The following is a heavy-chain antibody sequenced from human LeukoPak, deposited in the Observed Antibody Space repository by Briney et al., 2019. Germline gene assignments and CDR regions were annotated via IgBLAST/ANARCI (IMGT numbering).Heavy chain of an antibody. Sequence: SETLSLTCTVSGGSISSSSYYWGWIRQPPGRGLEWIGSIYYSGSTYYNPSLKSRVTISVDTSKNQFSLKLRSVTTADTAVYYCARDAWDRRAGYSNCFDLWDQGTLVTVSS. J-gene: IGHJ4*02. D-gene: IGHD3-9*01. CDR3: ARDAWDRRAGYSNCFDL. V-gene: IGHV4-39*07. CDR2: IYYSGST. CDR1: GGSISSSSYY.